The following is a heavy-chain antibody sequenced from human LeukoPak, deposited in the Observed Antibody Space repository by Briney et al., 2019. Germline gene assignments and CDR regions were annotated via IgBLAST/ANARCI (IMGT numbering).Heavy chain of an antibody. D-gene: IGHD6-13*01. V-gene: IGHV4-59*12. CDR2: IYYSGST. J-gene: IGHJ4*02. Sequence: SETLSLTCTVSGGSISSYYWSWIRQPPGKGLEWIGYIYYSGSTNYNPSLKSRVTISVDTSKNQFSLKLSSVTAADTAVYYCARVGSWYFHFDYWGQGALVTVSS. CDR1: GGSISSYY. CDR3: ARVGSWYFHFDY.